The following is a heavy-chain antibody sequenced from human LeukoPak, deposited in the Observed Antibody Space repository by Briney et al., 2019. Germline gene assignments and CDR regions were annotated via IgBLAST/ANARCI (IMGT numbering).Heavy chain of an antibody. J-gene: IGHJ5*02. Sequence: GGSLRLSCAASGFTFDDYAMHWVRQAPGKGLEWVSGISWNSGSIGYADSVKGRFTISRDNAKNSLYLQMNSLRAEDTALYYCAKGSVADTRDNWFDPWGQGTLVTVSS. CDR2: ISWNSGSI. D-gene: IGHD6-19*01. V-gene: IGHV3-9*01. CDR1: GFTFDDYA. CDR3: AKGSVADTRDNWFDP.